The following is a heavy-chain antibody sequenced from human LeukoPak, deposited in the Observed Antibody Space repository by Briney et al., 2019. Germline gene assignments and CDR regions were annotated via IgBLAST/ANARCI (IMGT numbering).Heavy chain of an antibody. Sequence: PSETLSLTCTVSGDSINTYYWTWIRQPPGKGLEWIGDIYYTGSTTYNPSLKSRVTISVDTSKNQFSLKLNSVTAADTAVYYCARRLGWYFDLWGRGTLVTVSP. V-gene: IGHV4-59*01. D-gene: IGHD3-16*01. J-gene: IGHJ2*01. CDR1: GDSINTYY. CDR2: IYYTGST. CDR3: ARRLGWYFDL.